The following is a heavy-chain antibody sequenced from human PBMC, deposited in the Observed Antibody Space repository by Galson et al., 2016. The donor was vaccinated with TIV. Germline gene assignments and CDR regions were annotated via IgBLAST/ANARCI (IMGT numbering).Heavy chain of an antibody. CDR1: GDTFSSYP. CDR2: FTPLFGTA. J-gene: IGHJ6*02. Sequence: SVKVSCKASGDTFSSYPFNWVRQAPGQGLEWVGGFTPLFGTANYAQKFQGRVTISADESTSTLYMELSSLRSEDTAVYYCAKDRNTAMDTYFYYYGMDVWGQGTTVTVS. D-gene: IGHD5-18*01. CDR3: AKDRNTAMDTYFYYYGMDV. V-gene: IGHV1-69*13.